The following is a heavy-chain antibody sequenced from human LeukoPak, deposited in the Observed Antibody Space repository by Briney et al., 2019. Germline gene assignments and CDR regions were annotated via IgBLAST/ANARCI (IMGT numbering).Heavy chain of an antibody. CDR1: GYTFTGYY. CDR2: INPNSGGT. Sequence: ASVKVSCKASGYTFTGYYMHWVRQAPGQGLEWMGWINPNSGGTNYAQKFQGRVTMTRDTSISTAYMELSRLRSDDTAVYYCARELAAGAQDSGPYYYYMDVWGKGTTVTVSS. D-gene: IGHD6-13*01. J-gene: IGHJ6*03. V-gene: IGHV1-2*02. CDR3: ARELAAGAQDSGPYYYYMDV.